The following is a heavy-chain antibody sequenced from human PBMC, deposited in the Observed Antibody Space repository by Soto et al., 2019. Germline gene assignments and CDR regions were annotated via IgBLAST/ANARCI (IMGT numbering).Heavy chain of an antibody. CDR1: GFTFSSYS. J-gene: IGHJ4*02. Sequence: EVQLVESGGGSVQPGGSLSLSCVASGFTFSSYSMNWVRQAPGKGLEWVSYISGSSGTKYYADSVEGRITISRDNAKNSLHLQMNNLRAEDTAIYYCAALPVAGRDVDYWGQGTLVTVSS. CDR2: ISGSSGTK. CDR3: AALPVAGRDVDY. D-gene: IGHD6-19*01. V-gene: IGHV3-48*01.